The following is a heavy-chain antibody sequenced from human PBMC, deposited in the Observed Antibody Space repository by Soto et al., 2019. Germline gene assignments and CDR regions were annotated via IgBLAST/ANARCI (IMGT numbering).Heavy chain of an antibody. J-gene: IGHJ4*02. V-gene: IGHV3-66*01. Sequence: PGGSLRLCCAASGFTVSSNYMSWVRQAPGKGLEWVSVIYSGGSTYYADSVKGRFTISRDNSKNTLYLQMNSLRAEDTAVYYCARAHCSSTSCYPPFDYWGQGTLVTVSS. CDR2: IYSGGST. D-gene: IGHD2-2*01. CDR1: GFTVSSNY. CDR3: ARAHCSSTSCYPPFDY.